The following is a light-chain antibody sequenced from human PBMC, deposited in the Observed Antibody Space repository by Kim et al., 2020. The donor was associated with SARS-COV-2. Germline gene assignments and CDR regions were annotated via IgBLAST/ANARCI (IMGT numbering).Light chain of an antibody. CDR1: QNVLYNSTKKNY. J-gene: IGKJ4*01. CDR3: QQYYSTPLT. V-gene: IGKV4-1*01. Sequence: DIVMTQSLDSLAVSLGERATINCKSSQNVLYNSTKKNYLAWYQQKVGQPPKLFINWASTRESGVPDRFSGSGSGTDFTLIISSLQAEDVAVYYCQQYYSTPLTFGGGTKV. CDR2: WAS.